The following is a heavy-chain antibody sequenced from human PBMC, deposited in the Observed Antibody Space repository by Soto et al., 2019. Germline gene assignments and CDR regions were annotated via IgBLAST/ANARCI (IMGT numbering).Heavy chain of an antibody. V-gene: IGHV1-18*04. CDR3: ARDPSSLYCSGGSCYFDY. J-gene: IGHJ4*02. Sequence: QVQLVQSGAEVKKPGASVKVSCKASGYTFTSYGISWVRQAPGQGLEWMGWISAYNGNTNYAQKLQGRVTMTTDTSTSTAYMELRSLRSDDTAVYYCARDPSSLYCSGGSCYFDYWGQGTLVTVSS. CDR1: GYTFTSYG. CDR2: ISAYNGNT. D-gene: IGHD2-15*01.